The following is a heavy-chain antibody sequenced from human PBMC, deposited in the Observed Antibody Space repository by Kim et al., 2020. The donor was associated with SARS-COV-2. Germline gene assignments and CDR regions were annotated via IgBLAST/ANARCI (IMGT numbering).Heavy chain of an antibody. Sequence: ASVKVSCKTSGYPFTSYGISWVRQVPGQGLEWMGWISAYNGDTNFPEKFQGRVTMTTDTSTSTASMELRSLRSDDTAMYYCARTWIQLWLPGPFYHWGQGTLVTVSS. CDR2: ISAYNGDT. CDR3: ARTWIQLWLPGPFYH. V-gene: IGHV1-18*04. CDR1: GYPFTSYG. D-gene: IGHD5-18*01. J-gene: IGHJ4*02.